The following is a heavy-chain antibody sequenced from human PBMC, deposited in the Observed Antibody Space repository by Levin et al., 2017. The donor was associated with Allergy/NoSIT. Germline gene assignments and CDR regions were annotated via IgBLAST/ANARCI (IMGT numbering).Heavy chain of an antibody. CDR2: ICGDGRTT. CDR3: VTGGAYYYAY. Sequence: PGGSLRLSCSASRSIFRTYGMHWVRQAPGKGLEFVSAICGDGRTTDYTDSVKGRFTISRDNSKDTMYIQMSSLRPEDTAVYYCVTGGAYYYAYWGQGTLVTVSS. CDR1: RSIFRTYG. J-gene: IGHJ4*02. D-gene: IGHD1-26*01. V-gene: IGHV3-64D*06.